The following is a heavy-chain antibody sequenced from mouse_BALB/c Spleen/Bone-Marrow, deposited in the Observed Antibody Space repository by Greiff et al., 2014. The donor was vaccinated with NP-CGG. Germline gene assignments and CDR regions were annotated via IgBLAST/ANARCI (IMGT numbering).Heavy chain of an antibody. J-gene: IGHJ4*01. CDR3: TRDLYDGYYYYAMDY. CDR1: GFTFSSYT. Sequence: LQQSGGGLVKPGGSLKLSCAASGFTFSSYTMSWVRQTPEKRLEWVATISSGGSYTYYPDSVKGRFTISRDNAKNTLYLQMSSLKSEDTAMYYCTRDLYDGYYYYAMDYWGQGTSVTVSS. D-gene: IGHD2-3*01. V-gene: IGHV5-6-4*01. CDR2: ISSGGSYT.